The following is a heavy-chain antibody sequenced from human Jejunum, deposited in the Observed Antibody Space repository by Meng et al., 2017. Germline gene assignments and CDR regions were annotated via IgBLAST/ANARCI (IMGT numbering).Heavy chain of an antibody. J-gene: IGHJ4*02. Sequence: GASLNISCAVSGFTFRTYAMHWVRQAPGKVLEWVAGISYDGGRENYADSVRGRFTIARDNSQNTLYLQMNSLRAEDTAVYYCARDYNDGSGRFDYWGQGTLVTVSS. CDR2: ISYDGGRE. CDR1: GFTFRTYA. V-gene: IGHV3-30*01. D-gene: IGHD3-22*01. CDR3: ARDYNDGSGRFDY.